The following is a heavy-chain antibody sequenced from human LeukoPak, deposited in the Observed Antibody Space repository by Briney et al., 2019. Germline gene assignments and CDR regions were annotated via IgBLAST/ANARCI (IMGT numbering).Heavy chain of an antibody. CDR3: AKVFCSGGSCYKGDAFDI. CDR2: ISGSGGST. CDR1: GFTFSSYA. D-gene: IGHD2-15*01. J-gene: IGHJ3*02. Sequence: PGGSLRLSCAASGFTFSSYAMSWVRQAPGKGLEWVSAISGSGGSTYYADSVKGRFTISRDNSKNTLYLQMNSLRAEDTAVYYCAKVFCSGGSCYKGDAFDIWGQGTMVTVSS. V-gene: IGHV3-23*01.